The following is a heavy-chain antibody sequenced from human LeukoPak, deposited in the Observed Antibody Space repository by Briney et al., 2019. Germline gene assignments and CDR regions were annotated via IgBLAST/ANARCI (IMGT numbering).Heavy chain of an antibody. CDR1: GGSISSSSYY. V-gene: IGHV4-39*01. CDR3: ARHAPPYCSSTSCYNRVPDY. D-gene: IGHD2-2*02. CDR2: IYYSGST. J-gene: IGHJ4*02. Sequence: SETLSLTCTVSGGSISSSSYYWGWIRQPPGKGLEWIGSIYYSGSTYYNPSLKSRVTISVDTSTNQFSLKLSSVTAADTAVYYCARHAPPYCSSTSCYNRVPDYWGQGTLVTVSS.